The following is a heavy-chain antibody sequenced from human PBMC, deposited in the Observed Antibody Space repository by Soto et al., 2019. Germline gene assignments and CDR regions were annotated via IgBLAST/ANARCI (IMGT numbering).Heavy chain of an antibody. D-gene: IGHD3-22*01. V-gene: IGHV3-23*01. CDR1: GFTFSSYA. CDR2: ISGSGGST. CDR3: AKGDRTYYYDSSGYYYDY. J-gene: IGHJ4*02. Sequence: EVQLLESGGGLVQPGGSLRLSCAASGFTFSSYAMSWVRQAPGKGLEWVSAISGSGGSTYYADSVKGRFTIARDNSKNTLYLQINSLRAEDTAVYYCAKGDRTYYYDSSGYYYDYWGQGTLVTVSS.